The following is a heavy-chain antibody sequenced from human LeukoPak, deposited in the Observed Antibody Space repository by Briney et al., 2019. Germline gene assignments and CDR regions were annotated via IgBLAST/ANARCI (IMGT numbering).Heavy chain of an antibody. CDR1: GFAFNTYA. V-gene: IGHV3-33*01. Sequence: GGSLRLSCAASGFAFNTYAMHWVRQAPGQGLECVAFILHDGSYKFYSNSVRGQFTISRDNSKNTVSLQMNNLRPEDTAVYYCAREIFGSGSYPVFWGQGTLVTVSS. J-gene: IGHJ4*02. CDR2: ILHDGSYK. D-gene: IGHD3-10*01. CDR3: AREIFGSGSYPVF.